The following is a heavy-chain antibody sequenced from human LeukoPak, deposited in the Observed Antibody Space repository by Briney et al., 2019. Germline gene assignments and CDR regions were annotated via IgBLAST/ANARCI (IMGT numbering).Heavy chain of an antibody. J-gene: IGHJ4*02. CDR2: MNSDGSST. CDR3: ARGEYIGSSGTLDY. D-gene: IGHD6-6*01. V-gene: IGHV3-74*01. CDR1: GFTFSSYW. Sequence: GGSLRLSCAASGFTFSSYWMHWVRHAPGEGLVWVSRMNSDGSSTSYADSVKGRFTISRDNAKNTLYLQMSSLRAEDTAVYYCARGEYIGSSGTLDYWGQGTLVTVSS.